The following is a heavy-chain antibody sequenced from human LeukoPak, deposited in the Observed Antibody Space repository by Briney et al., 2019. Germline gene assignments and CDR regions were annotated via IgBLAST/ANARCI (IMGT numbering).Heavy chain of an antibody. V-gene: IGHV3-53*01. Sequence: GGSLRLSCAASGFTVSSNYMSWVRQAPGKGLEWVSVIYSGGSTYYADSVKGRFTISRDNSKNTLYLQINSLRAEDTAVYYCARGLLNYDFWSGYSNYYYMDVWGKGTTVTVSS. J-gene: IGHJ6*03. CDR3: ARGLLNYDFWSGYSNYYYMDV. CDR1: GFTVSSNY. D-gene: IGHD3-3*01. CDR2: IYSGGST.